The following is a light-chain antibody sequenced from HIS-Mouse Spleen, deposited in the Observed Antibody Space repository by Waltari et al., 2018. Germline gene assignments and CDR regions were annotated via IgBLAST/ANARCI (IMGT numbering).Light chain of an antibody. Sequence: DIQMTQSPSTLSASVGDRVTITCLASQSISSWLAWDQQKPGKAPKLLIYKASSLESGVPSRFSGSGSGTEFTLTISSLQPDDFATYYCQQYNSYWTFGQGTKVEIK. V-gene: IGKV1-5*03. CDR2: KAS. CDR1: QSISSW. J-gene: IGKJ1*01. CDR3: QQYNSYWT.